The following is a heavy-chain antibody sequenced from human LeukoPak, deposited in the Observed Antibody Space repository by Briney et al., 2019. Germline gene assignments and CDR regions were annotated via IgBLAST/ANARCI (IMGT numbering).Heavy chain of an antibody. V-gene: IGHV3-48*03. CDR1: GFTFSSYE. Sequence: GGSLRLSCAASGFTFSSYEMHWVRQAPGKGLEWVSYISSSDGTIYYADSVKGRFTISRDNAKNSLYLQMNSLRAEDTAVYYCAELGITMIGGVWGKGTTVTISS. J-gene: IGHJ6*04. D-gene: IGHD3-10*02. CDR3: AELGITMIGGV. CDR2: ISSSDGTI.